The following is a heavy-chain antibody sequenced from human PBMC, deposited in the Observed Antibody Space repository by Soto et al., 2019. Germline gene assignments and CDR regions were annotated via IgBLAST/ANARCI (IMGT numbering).Heavy chain of an antibody. V-gene: IGHV3-33*01. D-gene: IGHD3-22*01. CDR2: IWYDGSNK. J-gene: IGHJ3*01. CDR1: GFSFRTYG. CDR3: ARDRENFYDSSGYYFSDSFDL. Sequence: QVQLVESGGGVVQPGRSLRRTCAASGFSFRTYGIHWVREAPGKGLEGVAVIWYDGSNKYYADSVKVRFTISRDNSENALYLQMNSLRADDTAVYYCARDRENFYDSSGYYFSDSFDLWGQGTMVTVSS.